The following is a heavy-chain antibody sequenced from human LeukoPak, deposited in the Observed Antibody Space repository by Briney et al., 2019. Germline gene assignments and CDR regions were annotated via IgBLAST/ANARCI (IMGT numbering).Heavy chain of an antibody. CDR3: ARVMGAPFPYFDY. J-gene: IGHJ4*02. CDR2: IYHSGST. V-gene: IGHV4-38-2*02. D-gene: IGHD1-26*01. Sequence: SETLSLTCTVSGYSISSGYYWGWIRQPPGKGLEWMGSIYHSGSTYYNPSLKSRVTISVDTSKNQFSLKLSSVTAADTAVYYCARVMGAPFPYFDYWGQGTLVTVSS. CDR1: GYSISSGYY.